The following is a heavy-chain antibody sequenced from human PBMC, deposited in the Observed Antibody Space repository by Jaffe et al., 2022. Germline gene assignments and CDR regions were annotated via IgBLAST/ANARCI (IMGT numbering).Heavy chain of an antibody. CDR2: IYHSGST. J-gene: IGHJ3*02. CDR1: GGSISSSNW. D-gene: IGHD2-15*01. CDR3: ARSRDCSGGSCYIFDAFDI. Sequence: QVQLQESGPGLVKPSGTLSLTCAVSGGSISSSNWWSWVRQPPGKGLEWIGEIYHSGSTNYNPSLKSRVTISVDKSKNQFSLKLSSVTAADTAVYYCARSRDCSGGSCYIFDAFDIWGQGTMVTVSS. V-gene: IGHV4-4*02.